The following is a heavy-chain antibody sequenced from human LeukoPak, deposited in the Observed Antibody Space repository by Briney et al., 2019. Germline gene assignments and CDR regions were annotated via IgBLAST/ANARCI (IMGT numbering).Heavy chain of an antibody. J-gene: IGHJ4*02. CDR3: ARYSSSWYVSYFDY. V-gene: IGHV3-11*01. Sequence: GGSLRLSCAASGFTFSDYYMSWIRQAPGKGLEWLSYISKNGKTIYYADSVKGRFTISRDNAKKSVYLQMNSLRAEDTAVYYCARYSSSWYVSYFDYWGQGTLVTVSS. D-gene: IGHD6-13*01. CDR1: GFTFSDYY. CDR2: ISKNGKTI.